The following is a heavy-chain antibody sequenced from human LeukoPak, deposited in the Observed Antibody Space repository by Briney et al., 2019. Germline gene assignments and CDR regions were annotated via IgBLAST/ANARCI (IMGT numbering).Heavy chain of an antibody. CDR2: IYYSGST. CDR3: ARPPAGIATAGTIGYFDL. J-gene: IGHJ2*01. CDR1: GDSISSSSSY. V-gene: IGHV4-39*07. Sequence: SETLSLTCTVSGDSISSSSSYWGWIRQPPGEGLEWIGSIYYSGSTYYNPSLKSRVTISVDTSKSQFSLKLSSVTAADTAFYYCARPPAGIATAGTIGYFDLWGRGTLVTVSS. D-gene: IGHD6-13*01.